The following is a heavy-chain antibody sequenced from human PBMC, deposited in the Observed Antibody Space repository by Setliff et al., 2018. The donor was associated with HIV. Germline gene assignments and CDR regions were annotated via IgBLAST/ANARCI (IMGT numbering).Heavy chain of an antibody. J-gene: IGHJ5*02. Sequence: PSETLSLTCTVSGDSISSYYWSWIRQPPGKGLECIGHLYHSGSTHYSPSLKSRVTMSVATSKTQFSLRLTSVTAADTALYYCAGSMGATKGSWFEPWGQGTLVTVSS. CDR1: GDSISSYY. D-gene: IGHD1-26*01. CDR2: LYHSGST. CDR3: AGSMGATKGSWFEP. V-gene: IGHV4-59*12.